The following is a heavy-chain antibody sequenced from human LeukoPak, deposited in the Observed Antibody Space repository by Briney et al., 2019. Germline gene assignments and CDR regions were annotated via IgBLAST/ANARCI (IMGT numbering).Heavy chain of an antibody. CDR1: GLTFSTNS. Sequence: PGGSLRLSCAAAGLTFSTNSMNWVRQAPGKGLEWVSYISFSSSTIYYADSVKGRFTISRDNAKESVSLQMNSLRAEDTAIYYCSAILYHWGQGTLVTVSS. CDR3: SAILYH. CDR2: ISFSSSTI. V-gene: IGHV3-48*04. J-gene: IGHJ4*02. D-gene: IGHD2-2*01.